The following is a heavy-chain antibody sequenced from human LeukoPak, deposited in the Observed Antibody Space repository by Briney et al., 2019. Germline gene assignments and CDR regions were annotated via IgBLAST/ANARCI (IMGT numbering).Heavy chain of an antibody. CDR3: ARVSTGKYYFDS. D-gene: IGHD2-8*02. V-gene: IGHV3-30-3*01. J-gene: IGHJ4*02. CDR2: ISYDGSNK. CDR1: GFTFSSYA. Sequence: GRSLRLSCAASGFTFSSYAMHWVRQAPGKGLEWVAVISYDGSNKYYADSVKGRFTISRDNAKNTLYLQMNSLRAEDTAVYYCARVSTGKYYFDSWGQGTLVTVSS.